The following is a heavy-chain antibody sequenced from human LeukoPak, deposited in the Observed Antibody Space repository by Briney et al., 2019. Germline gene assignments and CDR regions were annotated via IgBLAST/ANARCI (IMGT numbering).Heavy chain of an antibody. D-gene: IGHD2-2*01. CDR3: ARLDIVVVHSFDY. V-gene: IGHV4-39*01. CDR1: GGSISSSGFY. Sequence: PSETLSLTCTVSGGSISSSGFYWGWIRQPPGKGLEWIGSLYYGGSTYYNPSLKSRVTISVDTSKNQFSLKLSSVTAADTAVYYCARLDIVVVHSFDYWGQGTLVTVSS. J-gene: IGHJ4*02. CDR2: LYYGGST.